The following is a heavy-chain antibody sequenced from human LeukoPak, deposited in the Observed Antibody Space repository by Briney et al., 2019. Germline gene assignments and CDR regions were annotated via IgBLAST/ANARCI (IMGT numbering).Heavy chain of an antibody. V-gene: IGHV1-8*01. J-gene: IGHJ6*02. Sequence: ASVKVSCKASGYTFTSYDINWVRQATGQGLEWMGWMNPNSGNTGYAQKFQGRVTMTRNTSISTAYMELSSLRSEDTAVYYGARNVDTAMEDYAMDVWGQGTTVTVSS. D-gene: IGHD5-18*01. CDR2: MNPNSGNT. CDR3: ARNVDTAMEDYAMDV. CDR1: GYTFTSYD.